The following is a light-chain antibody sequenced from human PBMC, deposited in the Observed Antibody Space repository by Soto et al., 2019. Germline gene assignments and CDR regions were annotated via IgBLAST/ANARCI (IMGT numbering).Light chain of an antibody. CDR3: HHFGNSPET. Sequence: EVVLTQSPGTLSLSPGERATLSCRASQSVADSYLAWYQQKPGRAPRLLFYGATRRATGIPDRFSGSGSGTDFTHTISTLEPDDFAVYYCHHFGNSPETFGQGTKVE. J-gene: IGKJ1*01. V-gene: IGKV3-20*01. CDR1: QSVADSY. CDR2: GAT.